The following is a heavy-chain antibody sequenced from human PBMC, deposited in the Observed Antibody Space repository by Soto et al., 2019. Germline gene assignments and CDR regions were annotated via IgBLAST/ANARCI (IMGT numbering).Heavy chain of an antibody. CDR3: ARGGYYFYLDV. CDR1: TASTSISEW. CDR2: SDNSGNT. J-gene: IGHJ6*03. D-gene: IGHD1-26*01. Sequence: PQTMSPTRALYTASTSISEWWSWVRQARGKGRERIGKSDNSGNTKYCPSLTSRVTITVDKSKTQFSLKMNSVTAADTAVYYCARGGYYFYLDVWGKGTTVTVSS. V-gene: IGHV4-4*03.